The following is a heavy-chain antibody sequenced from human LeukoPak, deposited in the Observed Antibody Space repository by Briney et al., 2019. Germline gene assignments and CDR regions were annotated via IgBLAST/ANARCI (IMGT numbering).Heavy chain of an antibody. J-gene: IGHJ5*02. D-gene: IGHD2-2*01. Sequence: ASVKVSCKASGYTXTGYYMHWVRQAPGQGLEWTGWINPNSGGTNYAQKFQGRVTMTRDTSISTAYMELSRLRSDDTAVYYCARGGLMGYCSSTSCWNWFDPWGQGTLVTVSS. CDR1: GYTXTGYY. CDR2: INPNSGGT. CDR3: ARGGLMGYCSSTSCWNWFDP. V-gene: IGHV1-2*02.